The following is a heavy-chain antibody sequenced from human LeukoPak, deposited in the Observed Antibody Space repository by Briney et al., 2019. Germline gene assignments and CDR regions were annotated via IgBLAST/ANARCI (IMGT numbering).Heavy chain of an antibody. J-gene: IGHJ4*02. D-gene: IGHD3-22*01. CDR2: IYYSGST. CDR1: GGSISSFY. V-gene: IGHV4-59*08. CDR3: AAQYYDGSGYYTGVDY. Sequence: SETLSLTCTVSGGSISSFYWSWIRQPPGKGLEWIGCIYYSGSTNYNPSLRRRVTISVDTSKNQFSLKLSSVTAADTAVYYCAAQYYDGSGYYTGVDYWGQGTLVTVSS.